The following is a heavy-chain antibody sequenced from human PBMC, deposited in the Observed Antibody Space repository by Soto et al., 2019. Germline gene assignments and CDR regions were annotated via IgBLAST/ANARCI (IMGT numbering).Heavy chain of an antibody. J-gene: IGHJ3*01. Sequence: SVDLYWKGSAGTISSYACSWVRQAPGEKLEWMGGSIHIFGTANYAQKCQVRVTITADESTSTAYMELSRLRSEDTAVYYCASFLPESSSAVDYCHSRDQGLMVSVS. V-gene: IGHV1-69*13. CDR2: SIHIFGTA. CDR3: ASFLPESSSAVDYCHS. CDR1: AGTISSYA. D-gene: IGHD2-15*01.